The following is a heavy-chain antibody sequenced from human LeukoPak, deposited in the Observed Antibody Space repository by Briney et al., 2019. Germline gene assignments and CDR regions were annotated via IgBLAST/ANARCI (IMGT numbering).Heavy chain of an antibody. J-gene: IGHJ4*02. D-gene: IGHD5-18*01. Sequence: ASVKVSCKASGYTFTSYDINWVRQATGQGLEWMGIINPSGGSTSYAQKFQGRATMTRDTSTSTVYMELSSLRSEDTAVYYCARQNTAMADIDYWGQGTLVTVSS. V-gene: IGHV1-46*01. CDR1: GYTFTSYD. CDR2: INPSGGST. CDR3: ARQNTAMADIDY.